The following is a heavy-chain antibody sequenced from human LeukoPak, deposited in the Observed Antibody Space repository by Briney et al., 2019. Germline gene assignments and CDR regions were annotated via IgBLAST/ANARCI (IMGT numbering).Heavy chain of an antibody. D-gene: IGHD1-26*01. J-gene: IGHJ4*02. CDR2: MNHSRST. CDR3: ARKSRSYGWWDY. CDR1: GGSFSGYY. V-gene: IGHV4-34*01. Sequence: SETLSLTCAVYGGSFSGYYWSWIRQPPGPGQELNGEMNHSRSTNYNPTLKSRVTISVDTSQYQFSLKLSSVTAADTAVYYCARKSRSYGWWDYWGQGTLVTVSS.